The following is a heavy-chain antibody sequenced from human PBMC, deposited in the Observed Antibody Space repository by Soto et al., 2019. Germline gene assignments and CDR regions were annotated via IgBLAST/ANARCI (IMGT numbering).Heavy chain of an antibody. V-gene: IGHV4-30-4*01. CDR1: GGSLNVGYYY. CDR3: ARAPPSTHRSGYFADLEV. CDR2: IYYSGET. J-gene: IGHJ6*02. Sequence: SETLSLTCAVAGGSLNVGYYYWNWVRQPPGKGLEWLGYIYYSGETYYNPSLRSLLTISIDMSKRQFSLNLVSVIAAATALYYCARAPPSTHRSGYFADLEVWGPGTTLTVSS. D-gene: IGHD3-22*01.